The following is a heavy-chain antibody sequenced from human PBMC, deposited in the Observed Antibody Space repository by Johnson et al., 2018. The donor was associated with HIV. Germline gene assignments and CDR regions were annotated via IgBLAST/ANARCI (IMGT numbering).Heavy chain of an antibody. CDR1: GFTFSSYA. Sequence: QVQLVESGGGVVQPGRSLRLSCAASGFTFSSYAMHWVRQAPGKGLEWVAVISYDGSNKYYADSVKGRFTISRDNAKNSLYLQMNSLRAEDTAVYYCAKDLVAYGDYENAFDICGQGTMVTVSS. J-gene: IGHJ3*02. D-gene: IGHD4-17*01. CDR2: ISYDGSNK. V-gene: IGHV3-30*04. CDR3: AKDLVAYGDYENAFDI.